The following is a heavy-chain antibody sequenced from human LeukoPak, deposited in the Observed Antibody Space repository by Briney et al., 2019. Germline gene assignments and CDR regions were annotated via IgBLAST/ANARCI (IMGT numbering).Heavy chain of an antibody. CDR2: VNPTSGST. J-gene: IGHJ4*02. Sequence: PLASVKVSCKASGYTFITYYMHWVRQAPGQGLEWMGIVNPTSGSTSYAQKFQGRVTMTRDTSTSTVHMELSSLRSEDTAVYYCARGSYGDYKRMDDQGYWGQGTLVTVSS. V-gene: IGHV1-46*01. CDR1: GYTFITYY. D-gene: IGHD4-17*01. CDR3: ARGSYGDYKRMDDQGY.